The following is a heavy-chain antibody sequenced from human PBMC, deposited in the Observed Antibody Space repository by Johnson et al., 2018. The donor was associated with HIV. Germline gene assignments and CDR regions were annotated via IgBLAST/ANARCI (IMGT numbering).Heavy chain of an antibody. CDR2: IYSGGST. V-gene: IGHV3-66*01. Sequence: VQLMESGGGLVQPGGSLRLSCAASGFTVSSNYMSWVRQAPGKGLEWVSVIYSGGSTYYADPVKGRFTISRDNSKNTLYLQMNSLRAEDTAVYYCARSGWYLSYAFDIWGQGTMVTVSS. CDR3: ARSGWYLSYAFDI. J-gene: IGHJ3*02. CDR1: GFTVSSNY. D-gene: IGHD6-19*01.